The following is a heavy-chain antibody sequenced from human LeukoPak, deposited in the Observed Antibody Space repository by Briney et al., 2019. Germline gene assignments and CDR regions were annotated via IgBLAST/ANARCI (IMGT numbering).Heavy chain of an antibody. CDR1: GFTFSSYA. CDR2: TSGSGGST. D-gene: IGHD2-15*01. CDR3: ARLGYCSGGSCYPYFDY. Sequence: GGSLRLSCAASGFTFSSYAMSWVRQAPGKGLEWVSATSGSGGSTYYADSVKGRFTISRDNSKNTLYLQMNSLRAEDTAVYYCARLGYCSGGSCYPYFDYWGQGTLVTVSS. V-gene: IGHV3-23*01. J-gene: IGHJ4*02.